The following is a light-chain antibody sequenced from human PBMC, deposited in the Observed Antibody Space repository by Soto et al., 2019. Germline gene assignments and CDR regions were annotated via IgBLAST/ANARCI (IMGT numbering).Light chain of an antibody. CDR2: CAS. Sequence: EIVMTQSPATLSVSPGERATLSCRASQSVSSNLAWYQQKPGQAPRLLIYCASTRATGIPARFSGSGSGTEVTLTISSLQSEDFAVYYCQQYNNWPPWTFGQGTKVEIK. CDR3: QQYNNWPPWT. J-gene: IGKJ1*01. CDR1: QSVSSN. V-gene: IGKV3-15*01.